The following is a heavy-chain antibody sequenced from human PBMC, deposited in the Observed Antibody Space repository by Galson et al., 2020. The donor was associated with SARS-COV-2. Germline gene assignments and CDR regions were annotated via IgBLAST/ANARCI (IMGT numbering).Heavy chain of an antibody. J-gene: IGHJ4*02. Sequence: ASVKVSCKASGYTFTGYYMHWVRQAPGQGLEWMGWINPNSGGTNYAQKFQGRVTMTRDTSISTAYMELSRLRSDDTAVYYCASASGYYGSGSYYTFDYCGQGTLATVSS. D-gene: IGHD3-10*01. CDR1: GYTFTGYY. CDR3: ASASGYYGSGSYYTFDY. V-gene: IGHV1-2*02. CDR2: INPNSGGT.